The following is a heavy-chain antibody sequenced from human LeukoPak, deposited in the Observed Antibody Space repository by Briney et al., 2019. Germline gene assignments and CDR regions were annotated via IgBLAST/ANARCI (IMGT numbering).Heavy chain of an antibody. D-gene: IGHD5-18*01. CDR2: IWYDGSNK. V-gene: IGHV3-33*06. CDR1: GFTFRSYG. CDR3: AKEGYSYGSFDY. Sequence: GGSLRLSCAASGFTFRSYGMHWVRQAPGKGLEWVAVIWYDGSNKYYADSVKGRFTISRDNSKNTLYLQMNSLRAEDTAVYYCAKEGYSYGSFDYWGQGTLVTVSS. J-gene: IGHJ4*02.